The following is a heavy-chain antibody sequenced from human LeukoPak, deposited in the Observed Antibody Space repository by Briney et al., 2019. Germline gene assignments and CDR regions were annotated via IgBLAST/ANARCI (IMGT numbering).Heavy chain of an antibody. Sequence: PGGSLRLSCAASGFTLSSYSMNWVRQAPGKGLEWVSCISSSSSYIYYADSVKGRFTISRDSAKKSLYLQMNSLRAEDTAVYYCAELGITMIGGVWGKGTTVTISS. CDR2: ISSSSSYI. D-gene: IGHD3-10*02. CDR1: GFTLSSYS. V-gene: IGHV3-21*01. J-gene: IGHJ6*04. CDR3: AELGITMIGGV.